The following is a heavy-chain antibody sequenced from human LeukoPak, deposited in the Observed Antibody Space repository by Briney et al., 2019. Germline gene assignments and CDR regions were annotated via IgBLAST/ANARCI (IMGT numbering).Heavy chain of an antibody. V-gene: IGHV1-69*05. CDR1: GGTFSSYA. CDR2: IIPIFGTA. D-gene: IGHD1-14*01. J-gene: IGHJ4*02. Sequence: ASVKVSCKASGGTFSSYAISWVRQAPGQGLEWMGGIIPIFGTANYAQKFQGRVTITTDESTSTAYMELSSLRSEDTAVYYCAPLGRAKTSHYWGKGTLVTVSS. CDR3: APLGRAKTSHY.